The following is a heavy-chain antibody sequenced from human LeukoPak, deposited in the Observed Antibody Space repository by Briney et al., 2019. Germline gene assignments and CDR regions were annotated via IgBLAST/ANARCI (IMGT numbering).Heavy chain of an antibody. CDR3: AAVIDY. CDR2: IKQDGSEK. J-gene: IGHJ4*02. CDR1: GFTFSSYW. Sequence: GGSLRLSCAASGFTFSSYWMSWVRQAPGKGLEWMANIKQDGSEKYYVDSVKGRFTISRDNANNSVYLQMNNLRAEDTAVYYCAAVIDYWGQGTLVTVSS. V-gene: IGHV3-7*01.